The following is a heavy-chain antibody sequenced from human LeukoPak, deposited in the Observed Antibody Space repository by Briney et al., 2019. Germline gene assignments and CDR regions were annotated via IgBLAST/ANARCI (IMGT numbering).Heavy chain of an antibody. CDR3: ARALAWYFDY. CDR2: ISSSSSYI. Sequence: GGSLRLSCAASGFTFSSYTMKWVRQAPGKGLEWVSSISSSSSYIYYADSVKGRFTISRDNAKNSLYLQMNSLRAEDTAVYYCARALAWYFDYWGQGTLVTVSS. CDR1: GFTFSSYT. V-gene: IGHV3-21*01. J-gene: IGHJ4*02.